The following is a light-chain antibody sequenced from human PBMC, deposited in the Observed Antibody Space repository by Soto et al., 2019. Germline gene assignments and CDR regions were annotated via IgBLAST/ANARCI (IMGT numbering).Light chain of an antibody. CDR3: QQSYSTWT. CDR2: AAS. V-gene: IGKV1-39*01. Sequence: QMTQSPSSLSASVGEKIIITCRASRDVGSDVSWYQQKPGQAPKLLIYAASNLYTGVPSRFSGSGSGTDFTLTISSLQPEDFATYYCQQSYSTWTFGQGTKVDIK. CDR1: RDVGSD. J-gene: IGKJ1*01.